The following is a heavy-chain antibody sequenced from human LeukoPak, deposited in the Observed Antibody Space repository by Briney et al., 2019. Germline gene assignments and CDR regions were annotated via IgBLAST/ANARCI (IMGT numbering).Heavy chain of an antibody. CDR1: GFTFSDYA. J-gene: IGHJ4*02. Sequence: GGSLRLSCAGSGFTFSDYALGWVRQAPGKGLEWISDISGVADTTHYADSVKGRFTISRDNSKNTLYLQMNSLKAEDTAVYYCATESKWLPTYWGQGTLVTVSS. CDR2: ISGVADTT. V-gene: IGHV3-23*01. D-gene: IGHD5-12*01. CDR3: ATESKWLPTY.